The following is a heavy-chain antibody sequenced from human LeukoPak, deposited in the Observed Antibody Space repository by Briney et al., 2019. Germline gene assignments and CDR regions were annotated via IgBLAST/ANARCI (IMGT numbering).Heavy chain of an antibody. V-gene: IGHV5-51*01. Sequence: GESLKISCKGSGYSFTNYWIGWVRQMPGKGLKWMGIIYPGDSDARYSPSFQGQVTISADKSISTAYLQWSSLKASDTAMYYCARLTYYDSSGYTQYYFDYWGQGTLVTVSS. CDR2: IYPGDSDA. CDR3: ARLTYYDSSGYTQYYFDY. CDR1: GYSFTNYW. J-gene: IGHJ4*02. D-gene: IGHD3-22*01.